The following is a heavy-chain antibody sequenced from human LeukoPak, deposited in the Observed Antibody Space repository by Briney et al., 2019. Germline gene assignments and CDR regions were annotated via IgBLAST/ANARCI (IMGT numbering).Heavy chain of an antibody. CDR2: INHSGST. Sequence: SETLSLTCAVYGGSLSGYYWSWIRQPPGKGLEWIGEINHSGSTNYNPSLKSRVTISVDTSKNQFSLKLSSVTAADTAVYYCAYSGSYGHLGYWGQGIPVTVAS. CDR3: AYSGSYGHLGY. D-gene: IGHD1-26*01. V-gene: IGHV4-34*01. CDR1: GGSLSGYY. J-gene: IGHJ4*02.